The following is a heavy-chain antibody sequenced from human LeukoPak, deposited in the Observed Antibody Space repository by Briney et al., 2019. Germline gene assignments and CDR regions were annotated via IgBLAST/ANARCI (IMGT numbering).Heavy chain of an antibody. CDR1: GYSISSGYY. V-gene: IGHV4-38-2*02. D-gene: IGHD3-10*01. CDR2: IYHSGST. CDR3: ARDLLLWFGDNYYYYMDV. Sequence: SETPSLTCTVSGYSISSGYYWGWVRQPPGKGLGWIGSIYHSGSTYYNPSLKSRVTISVDTSKNQFSLKLSSVTAADTAVYYCARDLLLWFGDNYYYYMDVWGKGTTVTASS. J-gene: IGHJ6*03.